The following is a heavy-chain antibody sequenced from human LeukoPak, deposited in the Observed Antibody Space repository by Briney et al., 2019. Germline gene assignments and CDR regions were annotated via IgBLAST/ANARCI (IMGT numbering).Heavy chain of an antibody. Sequence: ASVKVSCKVSGYTLSVLSVHWVRQAPGKGLEWMEGFDPEEGETIYAQKFQGRVTMTEDTVTDTAHMELSSLRSEDTAVYYCATAAIATWVYFQHWGQGTLVSVSS. CDR1: GYTLSVLS. CDR2: FDPEEGET. CDR3: ATAAIATWVYFQH. D-gene: IGHD6-25*01. J-gene: IGHJ1*01. V-gene: IGHV1-24*01.